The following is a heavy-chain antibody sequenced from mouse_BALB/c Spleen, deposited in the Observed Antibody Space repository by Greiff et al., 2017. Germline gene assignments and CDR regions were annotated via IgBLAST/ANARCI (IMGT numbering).Heavy chain of an antibody. D-gene: IGHD1-1*01. CDR3: ARDYGSSYFDY. Sequence: EVMLVESGGGLVQPGGSLKLSCAASGFTFSSYGMSWVRQTPEKRLEWVASISSGGSTYYPDSVKGRFTISRDNARNILYLQMSSLRSEDTAMYYCARDYGSSYFDYWGQGTTLTVSS. CDR1: GFTFSSYG. CDR2: ISSGGST. J-gene: IGHJ2*01. V-gene: IGHV5-6-5*01.